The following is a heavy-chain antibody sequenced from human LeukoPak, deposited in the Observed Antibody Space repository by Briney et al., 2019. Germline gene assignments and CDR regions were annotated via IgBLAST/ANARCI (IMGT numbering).Heavy chain of an antibody. CDR2: ISGGGGTT. J-gene: IGHJ4*02. CDR3: AKDREGLSSGYDLEYFDY. V-gene: IGHV3-23*01. Sequence: PGGSLRLSCAASGFTFSSYAMNWVRQAPGKGLEWVSAISGGGGTTYYADSVKGRFTISRDNPKNTLFLQMNSLRAEDTAVYYCAKDREGLSSGYDLEYFDYWGQGTLVTVSS. CDR1: GFTFSSYA. D-gene: IGHD5-12*01.